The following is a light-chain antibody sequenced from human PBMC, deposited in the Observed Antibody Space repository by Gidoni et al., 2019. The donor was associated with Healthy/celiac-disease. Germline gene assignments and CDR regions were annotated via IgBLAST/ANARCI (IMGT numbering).Light chain of an antibody. V-gene: IGKV3-15*01. J-gene: IGKJ2*01. CDR1: QSVSSN. CDR2: GAS. CDR3: QQYNNWPRT. Sequence: EIVMTQSPATLSVSPGERATPSCRASQSVSSNLAWYQQKPGQAPRFLIYGASTRATGIPARFSGSGSGTEFTLTISSLQSEDFAVYYCQQYNNWPRTFGQGTKLEIK.